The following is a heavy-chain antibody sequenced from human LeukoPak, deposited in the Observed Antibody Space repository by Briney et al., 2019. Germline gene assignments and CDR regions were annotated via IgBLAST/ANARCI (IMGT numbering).Heavy chain of an antibody. Sequence: SETLSLTCAVYGGSFSGYYWSWIRQPPGKGLEWIGEINHSGSTNYNPSLKSRVTISVDTSKNQFSLKLSSVTAADTAVYYCARGDYDILTGYYLDPPNFDYWGQGTLVTVSS. V-gene: IGHV4-34*01. D-gene: IGHD3-9*01. CDR2: INHSGST. J-gene: IGHJ4*02. CDR3: ARGDYDILTGYYLDPPNFDY. CDR1: GGSFSGYY.